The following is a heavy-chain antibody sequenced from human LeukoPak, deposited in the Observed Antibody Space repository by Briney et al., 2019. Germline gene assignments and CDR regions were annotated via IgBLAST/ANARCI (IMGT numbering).Heavy chain of an antibody. CDR1: GYTFTGYY. CDR2: INPNSGGT. V-gene: IGHV1-2*02. Sequence: ASVKVSCKASGYTFTGYYMHWVRRAPGQGLEWMGWINPNSGGTNYAQKFQGRVTMTRDTSISTAYMELSRLRSDDTAVYYCARDYSSSWYLPVYWGQGTLVTVSS. J-gene: IGHJ4*02. D-gene: IGHD6-13*01. CDR3: ARDYSSSWYLPVY.